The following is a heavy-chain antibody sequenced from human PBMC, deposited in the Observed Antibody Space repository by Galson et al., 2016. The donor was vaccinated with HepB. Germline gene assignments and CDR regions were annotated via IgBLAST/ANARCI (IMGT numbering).Heavy chain of an antibody. D-gene: IGHD6-19*01. CDR1: GFSFRSHA. J-gene: IGHJ3*02. CDR3: ARMRYSSGWLDGFDI. Sequence: SLRLSCAVSGFSFRSHAMNWARQAPGKGLEWVSSISSGSSYTYYADSVKGRFTNSRDNARNSLYLQMNSLRVEDTAVYYCARMRYSSGWLDGFDIWGQGTMVTVSS. CDR2: ISSGSSYT. V-gene: IGHV3-21*01.